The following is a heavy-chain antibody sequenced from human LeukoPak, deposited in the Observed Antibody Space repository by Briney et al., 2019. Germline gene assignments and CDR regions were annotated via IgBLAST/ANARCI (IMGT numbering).Heavy chain of an antibody. D-gene: IGHD3-22*01. Sequence: SETLSLTCTVSGGSISSYYWSWIRQPPGKGLEWIGYIYYSGSTNYNPSLKSRVTISVDTSKNQFSLKLSSVTAADTAVYYCARDVGRNYYDSSRMGAFDIWGQGTMVTVSS. CDR1: GGSISSYY. CDR3: ARDVGRNYYDSSRMGAFDI. V-gene: IGHV4-59*01. CDR2: IYYSGST. J-gene: IGHJ3*02.